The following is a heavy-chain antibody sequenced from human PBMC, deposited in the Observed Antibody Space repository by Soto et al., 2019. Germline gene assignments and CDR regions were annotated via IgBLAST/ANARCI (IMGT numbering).Heavy chain of an antibody. V-gene: IGHV1-69*13. CDR1: CFTLSRHG. Sequence: VKVSFKAFCFTLSRHGFSWVGQAPGQGLEWMGGIIPIFGTANYAQKFQGRVTITADKSTSTAYMELSSLRSEDTAVYYCARGVHPGGMDVWGQGTTVTVSS. D-gene: IGHD1-1*01. J-gene: IGHJ6*02. CDR3: ARGVHPGGMDV. CDR2: IIPIFGTA.